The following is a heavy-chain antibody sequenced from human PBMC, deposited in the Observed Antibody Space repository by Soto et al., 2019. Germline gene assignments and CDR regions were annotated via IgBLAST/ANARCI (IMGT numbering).Heavy chain of an antibody. V-gene: IGHV4-59*08. CDR1: GGSIINYY. Sequence: SETLSFTCPVPGGSIINYYWSWIRQPPGKGLEWIGYIYYSGSTNYNPTLKSRLTISVDTAKNQFSLKLSSVTAADTAVYYCARRWGRSFDYWGQGTLVTVAS. CDR3: ARRWGRSFDY. CDR2: IYYSGST. D-gene: IGHD2-15*01. J-gene: IGHJ4*02.